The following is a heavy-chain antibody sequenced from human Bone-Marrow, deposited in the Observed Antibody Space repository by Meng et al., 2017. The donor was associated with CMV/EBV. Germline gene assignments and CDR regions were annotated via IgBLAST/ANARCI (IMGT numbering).Heavy chain of an antibody. Sequence: VSGGSVSSGSYYWSWIRQPPGKGLEWIGYIHYSGSTSYIVSLKSRVTMSVDTSKNQFSLNLNSVTAADTAVYYCARGGTYNGIYFNYWGQGTLVTVSS. J-gene: IGHJ4*02. CDR1: GGSVSSGSYY. D-gene: IGHD1-26*01. CDR2: IHYSGST. V-gene: IGHV4-61*01. CDR3: ARGGTYNGIYFNY.